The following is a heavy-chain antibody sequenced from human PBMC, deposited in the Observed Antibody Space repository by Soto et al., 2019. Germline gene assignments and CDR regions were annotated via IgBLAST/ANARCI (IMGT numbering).Heavy chain of an antibody. CDR2: IYYNGNT. CDR1: RGSISTYY. V-gene: IGHV4-59*08. CDR3: ARHATRSYDY. Sequence: SETRSLTCTVSRGSISTYYWSWIRQPPGKGLECIGYIYYNGNTNYNPSLKSRVTISVDTSKNQFTLNLNSVTAADTAVYYCARHATRSYDYWGQGTLVTVSS. J-gene: IGHJ4*02.